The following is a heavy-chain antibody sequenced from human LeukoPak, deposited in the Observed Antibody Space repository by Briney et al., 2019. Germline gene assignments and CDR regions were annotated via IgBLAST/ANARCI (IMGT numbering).Heavy chain of an antibody. V-gene: IGHV3-9*01. CDR3: AKDITSGYSYGYMDY. J-gene: IGHJ4*02. CDR1: GFTFSSYA. Sequence: SLRLSCAASGFTFSSYAMHWVRQAPGKGLEWVSGISWNSGSIGYADSVKGRFTISRDNAKNSLYLQMNSLRAEDTALYYCAKDITSGYSYGYMDYWGQGTLVTVSS. CDR2: ISWNSGSI. D-gene: IGHD5-18*01.